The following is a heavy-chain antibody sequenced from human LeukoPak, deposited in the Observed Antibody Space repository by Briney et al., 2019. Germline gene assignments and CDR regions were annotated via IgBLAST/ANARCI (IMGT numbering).Heavy chain of an antibody. CDR2: INPNSGGT. CDR1: GYTFTGYY. Sequence: ASVKVSCKASGYTFTGYYMHWVRQAPGQGHEWMGWINPNSGGTNDAQRFRGRVTMTRDTSISTDYMELSRLRSDDTAVYYCARDGWSYYGNWFDPWGQGTLVSVSS. D-gene: IGHD1-26*01. CDR3: ARDGWSYYGNWFDP. V-gene: IGHV1-2*02. J-gene: IGHJ5*02.